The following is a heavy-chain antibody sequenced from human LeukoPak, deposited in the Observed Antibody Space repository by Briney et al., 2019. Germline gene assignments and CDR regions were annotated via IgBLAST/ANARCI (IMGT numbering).Heavy chain of an antibody. CDR3: AKDGSVRRSGYYLITPRGLDY. V-gene: IGHV3-9*01. CDR1: GFTFDDYA. Sequence: GGSLRLSCAASGFTFDDYAMHWVRQAPGKGLEWVSGISWNSGSIGYADSVKGRFTISRDNAKNSLYLQMNSLRAEDTALYYCAKDGSVRRSGYYLITPRGLDYWGQATLVTVSS. D-gene: IGHD3-3*01. CDR2: ISWNSGSI. J-gene: IGHJ4*02.